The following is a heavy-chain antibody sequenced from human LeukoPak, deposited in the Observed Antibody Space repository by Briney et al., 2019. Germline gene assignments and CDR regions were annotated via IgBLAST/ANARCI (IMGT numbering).Heavy chain of an antibody. Sequence: SETLSLTCTVSVASISHYFWSCIRDPPGKGLESIGNIYYTGISNYNPSLKSRVTISVDTSKNQFSLKLSSVIAADTAVYYCARFPGSAEYRHYYYMDVWGKGTTVTVSS. CDR3: ARFPGSAEYRHYYYMDV. D-gene: IGHD2-15*01. J-gene: IGHJ6*03. V-gene: IGHV4-59*01. CDR2: IYYTGIS. CDR1: VASISHYF.